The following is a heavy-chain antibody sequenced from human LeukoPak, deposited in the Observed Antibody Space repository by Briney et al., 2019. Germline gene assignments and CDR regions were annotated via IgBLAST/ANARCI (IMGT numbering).Heavy chain of an antibody. CDR2: IGSSSSYI. V-gene: IGHV3-21*01. J-gene: IGHJ4*02. D-gene: IGHD5-18*01. CDR3: ARDMSGYSYGSDY. CDR1: GFTFSSYS. Sequence: GGSLRLSCAASGFTFSSYSMNWVRQAPGKGLEWVSSIGSSSSYIYYADSVKGRFTISRDNAKNSLYLQMNSLRAEDTAVYYCARDMSGYSYGSDYWGQGTLVTVSS.